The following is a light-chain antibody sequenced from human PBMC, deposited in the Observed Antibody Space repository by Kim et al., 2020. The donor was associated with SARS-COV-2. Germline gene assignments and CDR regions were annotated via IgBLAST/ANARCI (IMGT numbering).Light chain of an antibody. Sequence: GQRVTISCSGSSSNIGNNTVNWYKQLPGTAPRLIIYSNDERPSGVPDRFSGSKSGTSASLAISGLQSEDEANYYCAAWDDSLNGWVFGGGTQLTVL. CDR3: AAWDDSLNGWV. V-gene: IGLV1-44*01. J-gene: IGLJ3*02. CDR1: SSNIGNNT. CDR2: SND.